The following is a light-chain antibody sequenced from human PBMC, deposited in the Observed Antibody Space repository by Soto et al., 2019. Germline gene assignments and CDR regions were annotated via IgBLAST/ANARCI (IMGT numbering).Light chain of an antibody. Sequence: EIVLTQSPGTLSLSPGEKATLSCKASQSVSRSYLAWYQQKFGQAPRLLIYGAFSRATGIPDRFSGSGSGTDFTLTISRLEPEDFAVYYCQQYASSPLTFSGGTKVEIK. CDR1: QSVSRSY. V-gene: IGKV3-20*01. CDR2: GAF. J-gene: IGKJ4*01. CDR3: QQYASSPLT.